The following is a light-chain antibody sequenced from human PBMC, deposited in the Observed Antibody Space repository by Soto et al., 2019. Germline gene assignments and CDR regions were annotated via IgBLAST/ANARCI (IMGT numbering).Light chain of an antibody. V-gene: IGKV1-13*02. Sequence: AIQATQSPSSLSASVGDRVTITCRASQDIRGALAWYQQKPGKAPKLLIYDVSTLESGVPSSFSGSGSGTQFPLTISSLQPEDFGTYYSQQFHSSPITLGHGKRLAI. CDR3: QQFHSSPIT. J-gene: IGKJ5*01. CDR1: QDIRGA. CDR2: DVS.